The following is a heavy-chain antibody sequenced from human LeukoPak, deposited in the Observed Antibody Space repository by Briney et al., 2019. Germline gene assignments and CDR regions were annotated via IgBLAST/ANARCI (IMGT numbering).Heavy chain of an antibody. CDR2: VHYSGTA. D-gene: IGHD4-17*01. CDR3: ARGYGDFRVEGRYFHS. V-gene: IGHV4-59*01. CDR1: DGSITNYD. J-gene: IGHJ4*02. Sequence: SETLSLTCTVSDGSITNYDWSWVRQPPRKGLEFIGHVHYSGTANYNPSLRSRVTISIDTSKKHFFLKLKSVTAADTAVYYCARGYGDFRVEGRYFHSWGQGTLVTVSS.